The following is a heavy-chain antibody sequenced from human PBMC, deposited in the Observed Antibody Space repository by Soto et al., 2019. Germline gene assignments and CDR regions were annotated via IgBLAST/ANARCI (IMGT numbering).Heavy chain of an antibody. V-gene: IGHV2-5*02. CDR3: ARKYYDVLIGYYLLDY. J-gene: IGHJ4*02. Sequence: QITLKESGPTLVSPTQTLTLTCTSSGFSLSTSEVGVGWIRQPPGKALEWLALIYWDDDKRYSPSLRSRLTITNDTSKNQVVLTMTHMDPVDTATYSCARKYYDVLIGYYLLDYWGQGTLVTVS. CDR1: GFSLSTSEVG. D-gene: IGHD3-9*01. CDR2: IYWDDDK.